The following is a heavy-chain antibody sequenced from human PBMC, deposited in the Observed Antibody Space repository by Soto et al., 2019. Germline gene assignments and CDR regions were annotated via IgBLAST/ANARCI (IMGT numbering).Heavy chain of an antibody. CDR1: GYTFTSYG. V-gene: IGHV1-18*01. J-gene: IGHJ6*02. CDR3: AREGVLVPAATRATYYYYGMDV. CDR2: ISAYNGNT. D-gene: IGHD2-2*01. Sequence: ASVKVSCKASGYTFTSYGISWVRQAPGQGLEWMGWISAYNGNTNYAQKLQGRVTMTTDTSTSTAYMELRSLRSDDTAVYYCAREGVLVPAATRATYYYYGMDVWGQGTTVTVSS.